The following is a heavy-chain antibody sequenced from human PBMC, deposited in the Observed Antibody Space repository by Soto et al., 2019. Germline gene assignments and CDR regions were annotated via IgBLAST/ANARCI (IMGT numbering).Heavy chain of an antibody. CDR1: GGAFSRYA. CDR3: ARHYEYQILEVAALDI. CDR2: IFPMYGTP. V-gene: IGHV1-69*01. D-gene: IGHD4-17*01. J-gene: IGHJ3*02. Sequence: QVLLVQSGAEVKKPGSSVKVSCKASGGAFSRYAISWVRQAPGQGLEWVGGIFPMYGTPVYAQKLQGRVTLTADEATTTAYMELSGLRYEDTAFYYWARHYEYQILEVAALDIWGQGTMVTVSS.